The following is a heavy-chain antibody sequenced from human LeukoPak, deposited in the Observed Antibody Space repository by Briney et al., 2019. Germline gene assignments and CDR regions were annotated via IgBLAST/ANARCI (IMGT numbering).Heavy chain of an antibody. V-gene: IGHV3-23*01. D-gene: IGHD3-3*01. CDR1: GFTFSSYD. Sequence: QPGGSLRLSCAASGFTFSSYDMSWVRQAPGKGLEWVSAISGSGGSTYYADSVKGRFTISRDNSKNTLYLQMNSLRAEDTAVYYCAKVGDRGRGVVFWSGYYTRVFRDAFDIWGQGTVVTVSS. J-gene: IGHJ3*02. CDR2: ISGSGGST. CDR3: AKVGDRGRGVVFWSGYYTRVFRDAFDI.